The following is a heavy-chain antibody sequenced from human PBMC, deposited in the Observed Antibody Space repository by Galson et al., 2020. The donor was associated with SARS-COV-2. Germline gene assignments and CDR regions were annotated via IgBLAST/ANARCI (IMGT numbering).Heavy chain of an antibody. Sequence: QLGESLKISCAASGFTFSSYAMHWVRQAPGKGLEWVAVISYDGSNKYYADSVKGRFTISRDNSKNTLYLQMNSLRAEDTAVYYCARALFGSYSYGFDYWGQGTLVTVSS. J-gene: IGHJ4*02. CDR1: GFTFSSYA. CDR3: ARALFGSYSYGFDY. D-gene: IGHD5-18*01. CDR2: ISYDGSNK. V-gene: IGHV3-30*04.